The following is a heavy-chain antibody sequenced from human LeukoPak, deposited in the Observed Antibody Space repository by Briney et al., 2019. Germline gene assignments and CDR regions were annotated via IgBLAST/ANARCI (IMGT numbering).Heavy chain of an antibody. V-gene: IGHV3-30*03. CDR1: GFRFNTYW. CDR2: ISYDGSNK. J-gene: IGHJ4*02. Sequence: GGSLRLSCAASGFRFNTYWMSWVRQAPGKGLEWVAVISYDGSNKYYADSVKGRFTISRDNSKNTLYLQMNSLRAEDTAVYYCARDSYGFDYWGQGTLVTVSS. D-gene: IGHD4-17*01. CDR3: ARDSYGFDY.